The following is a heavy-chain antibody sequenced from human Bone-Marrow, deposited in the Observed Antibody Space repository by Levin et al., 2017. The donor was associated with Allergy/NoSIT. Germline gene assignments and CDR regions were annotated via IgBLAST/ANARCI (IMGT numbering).Heavy chain of an antibody. J-gene: IGHJ3*02. CDR1: GFTFSTYG. D-gene: IGHD4-17*01. Sequence: ASVKVSCKALGFTFSTYGITWVRQAPGQGLEWMGWISPYNGNTNYARNFLARVTMTTDTSTSTAYMDLRSLRSDDTAVYYCARDRSPRLRSAFAFDIWGQGKMVTVSS. CDR3: ARDRSPRLRSAFAFDI. V-gene: IGHV1-18*01. CDR2: ISPYNGNT.